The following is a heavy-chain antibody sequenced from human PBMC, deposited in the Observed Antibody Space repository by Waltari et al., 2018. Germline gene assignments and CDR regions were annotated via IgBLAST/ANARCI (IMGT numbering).Heavy chain of an antibody. V-gene: IGHV3-48*03. CDR2: SSSVGSTV. Sequence: EVQLVESGGGLVQPGGSLRLSCAASGFTFSNYEMNWVRQAPGKGLEWVSYSSSVGSTVYYADSVKGRFTISRDSAKNSLYLQMNSLRAEDTAVYYCARVAQMATVDYWGQGTLVTVSS. D-gene: IGHD4-4*01. CDR1: GFTFSNYE. J-gene: IGHJ4*02. CDR3: ARVAQMATVDY.